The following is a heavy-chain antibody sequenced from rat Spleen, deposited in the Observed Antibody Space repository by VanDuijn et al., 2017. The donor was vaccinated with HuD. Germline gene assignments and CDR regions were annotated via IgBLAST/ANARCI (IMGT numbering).Heavy chain of an antibody. CDR3: AKDQYYGYTYFDY. CDR2: INTDGGST. CDR1: GFTFSDYT. Sequence: EVQLVESDGGLVQPGRSLKLSCAASGFTFSDYTMAWVRQAPKKGLEWVSSINTDGGSTYYPDSVKGRFTISRDNAENTVYLQMNSLRSEDTATYYCAKDQYYGYTYFDYWGQGVMVTVSS. D-gene: IGHD1-9*01. J-gene: IGHJ2*01. V-gene: IGHV5-58*01.